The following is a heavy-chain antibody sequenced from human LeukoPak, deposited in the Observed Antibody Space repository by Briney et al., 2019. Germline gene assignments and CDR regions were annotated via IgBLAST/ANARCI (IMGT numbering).Heavy chain of an antibody. J-gene: IGHJ6*02. D-gene: IGHD6-19*01. CDR3: ARDIAVAGVYYYYYGMDV. Sequence: GGSLRLSCAASGFTVSSNYMSWVRQAPGKGLEWVSVIYSGGSTYYADSVKGRFTISRDNSKNTLYLQMNSLRAEDTAVYYCARDIAVAGVYYYYYGMDVWGQGTTVTVSS. CDR1: GFTVSSNY. CDR2: IYSGGST. V-gene: IGHV3-53*01.